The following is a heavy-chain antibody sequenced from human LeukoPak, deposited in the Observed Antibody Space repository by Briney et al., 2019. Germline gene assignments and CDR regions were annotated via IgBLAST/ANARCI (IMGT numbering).Heavy chain of an antibody. D-gene: IGHD5-18*01. CDR1: GGSFSGFY. J-gene: IGHJ4*02. V-gene: IGHV4-34*01. CDR2: ISHSGTT. Sequence: SETLSLTCAVYGGSFSGFYWSWIRQPPGKGLEWIGEISHSGTTYYNPSLEGRVTVSVDTSKSQFSLRLSSVTAADTAVYYCARGGLDTKRGGYFDFWGQGILVTVSS. CDR3: ARGGLDTKRGGYFDF.